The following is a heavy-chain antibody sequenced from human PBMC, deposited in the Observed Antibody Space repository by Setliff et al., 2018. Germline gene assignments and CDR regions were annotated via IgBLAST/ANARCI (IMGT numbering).Heavy chain of an antibody. J-gene: IGHJ6*03. D-gene: IGHD3-10*01. CDR3: ARASRFGTIRYRGDYYMDV. V-gene: IGHV7-4-1*02. CDR2: INTNTGNP. CDR1: GYTFTTYA. Sequence: ASVKVSCKASGYTFTTYAISWMRQAPGQGLEYMGWINTNTGNPSCAQGFTGRFVFSLDTSVSTAYLQISSLKAEDTAVYYCARASRFGTIRYRGDYYMDVWGKGTTVTVSS.